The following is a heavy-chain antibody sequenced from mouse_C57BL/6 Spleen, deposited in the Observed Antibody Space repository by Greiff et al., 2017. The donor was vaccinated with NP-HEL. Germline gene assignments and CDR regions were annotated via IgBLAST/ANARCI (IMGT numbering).Heavy chain of an antibody. CDR2: IYPRDGST. D-gene: IGHD1-1*01. V-gene: IGHV1-85*01. Sequence: QVQLQQSGPELVKPGASVKLSCKASGYTFTSYDINWVKQRPGQGLEWIGWIYPRDGSTTYNEKFKGKATLTVDTSSSTAYMELHSLTSEDSAVYFCARSDYYGSVTRRLNYAMDYWGQGTSVTVSS. CDR3: ARSDYYGSVTRRLNYAMDY. J-gene: IGHJ4*01. CDR1: GYTFTSYD.